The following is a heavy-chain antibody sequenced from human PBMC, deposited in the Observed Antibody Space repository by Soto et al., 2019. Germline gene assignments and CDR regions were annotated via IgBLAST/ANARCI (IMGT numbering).Heavy chain of an antibody. V-gene: IGHV3-23*01. Sequence: EVYLLESGGGSVQPGGSLRLSCAASGLTFSSYVMSWVRQAPGKGLEWVSAISGSGSDTYYAVSVKGRFTISRDNSMNTLYLQMNSLRVEDTAVYYCAKRRGDGYFDLWGRGTLVTVSS. CDR2: ISGSGSDT. CDR3: AKRRGDGYFDL. CDR1: GLTFSSYV. J-gene: IGHJ2*01. D-gene: IGHD5-12*01.